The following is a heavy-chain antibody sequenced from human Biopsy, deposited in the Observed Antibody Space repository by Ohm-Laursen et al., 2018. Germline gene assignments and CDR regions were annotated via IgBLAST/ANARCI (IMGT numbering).Heavy chain of an antibody. D-gene: IGHD3-10*01. CDR3: ATGPYYDTRFYYNVRPFDF. V-gene: IGHV1-24*01. CDR1: GYTLTELS. CDR2: FDREERKT. J-gene: IGHJ4*02. Sequence: SVKVSCKVSGYTLTELSIHWVRQTGGKGLEWLGGFDREERKTVYAEKFQGRVTMTEDTSTDTVYMEVTSLRSDDTAVYYCATGPYYDTRFYYNVRPFDFWGQGTLVTVSS.